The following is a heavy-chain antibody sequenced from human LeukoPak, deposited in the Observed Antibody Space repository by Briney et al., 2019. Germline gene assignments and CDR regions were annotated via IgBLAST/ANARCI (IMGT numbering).Heavy chain of an antibody. CDR3: ARHLQLWSPFDY. J-gene: IGHJ4*02. CDR2: IHYSGTT. V-gene: IGHV4-39*01. Sequence: SETLSLTCTVSGGSISSSSYYWVWNRQPPGKGLEWIGSIHYSGTTYHNPSLKSRVTISVDTSKNQFSLKLSSVTAADTAVYYCARHLQLWSPFDYRGQGSLVTVSS. D-gene: IGHD5-18*01. CDR1: GGSISSSSYY.